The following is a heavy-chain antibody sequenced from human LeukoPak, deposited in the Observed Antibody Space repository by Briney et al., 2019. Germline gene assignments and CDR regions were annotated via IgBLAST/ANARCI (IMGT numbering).Heavy chain of an antibody. CDR2: ISGSGGST. J-gene: IGHJ5*02. CDR3: AKDGQGYSST. CDR1: GFTFSSYA. D-gene: IGHD6-19*01. Sequence: GGSLRLSCAASGFTFSSYAMSWVRQAPGKGLEWVSLISGSGGSTYYAESVKGRFTISRDSSKKTLYLQVNSLRAEDTAVYYCAKDGQGYSSTWGQGTLVSASS. V-gene: IGHV3-23*01.